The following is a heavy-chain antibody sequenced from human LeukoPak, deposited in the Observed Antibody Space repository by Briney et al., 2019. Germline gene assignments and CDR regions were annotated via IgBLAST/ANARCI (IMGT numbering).Heavy chain of an antibody. CDR1: GGSISSHY. J-gene: IGHJ5*02. V-gene: IGHV4-59*11. CDR2: IYYSGST. Sequence: SGTLSLTCIVSGGSISSHYWSWIRQPPGKGLEWIGYIYYSGSTNYNPSLKSRVTISVDTSKNQFSLKLSSVTAADTAVYYCAREEWEPYNWFDPWGQGTLVTVSS. CDR3: AREEWEPYNWFDP. D-gene: IGHD1-26*01.